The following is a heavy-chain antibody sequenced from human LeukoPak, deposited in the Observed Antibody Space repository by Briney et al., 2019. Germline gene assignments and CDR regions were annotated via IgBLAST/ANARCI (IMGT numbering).Heavy chain of an antibody. CDR1: GTTFNDSY. CDR3: ARDVTYYYDSSTYSLDY. Sequence: GGSLRLSCAASGTTFNDSYMSWIRQAPGKGLEWISFMYTGGSTIYYADSVEGRFTISRDNANNSLYLQMNSLRADDTAIYYCARDVTYYYDSSTYSLDYWGQGTLVTVSS. V-gene: IGHV3-11*04. J-gene: IGHJ4*02. D-gene: IGHD3-22*01. CDR2: MYTGGSTI.